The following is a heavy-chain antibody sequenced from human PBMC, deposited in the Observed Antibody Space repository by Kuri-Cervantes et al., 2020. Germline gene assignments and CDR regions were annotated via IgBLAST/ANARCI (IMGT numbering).Heavy chain of an antibody. J-gene: IGHJ4*02. CDR3: ARTYSSSWQHDY. CDR2: INAGNGNT. CDR1: GYTFTSYG. Sequence: ASVKVSCKASGYTFTSYGISWVRQAPGQRLEWMGWINAGNGNTKYSQKFQGRVTITRDTSASTAYMELSSLRSEDTAVYYCARTYSSSWQHDYWGQGTLVTVSS. V-gene: IGHV1-3*01. D-gene: IGHD6-13*01.